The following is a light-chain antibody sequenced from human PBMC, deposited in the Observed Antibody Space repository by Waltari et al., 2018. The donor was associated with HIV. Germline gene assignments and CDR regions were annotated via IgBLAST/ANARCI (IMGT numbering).Light chain of an antibody. CDR1: SSDVGAYNY. Sequence: QSALTQPPSASGSPGQSVTISCTGTSSDVGAYNYVSWFQQHPGKAPKLMIYDVTKRPSGVPDRFSGSTSGNTASLTVSGLQAEDEADYSCASHAGSKDVFGGGTRLTVL. CDR2: DVT. CDR3: ASHAGSKDV. V-gene: IGLV2-8*01. J-gene: IGLJ2*01.